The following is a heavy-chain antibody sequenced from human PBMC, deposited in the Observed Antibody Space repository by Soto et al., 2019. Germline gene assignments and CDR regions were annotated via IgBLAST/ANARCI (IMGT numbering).Heavy chain of an antibody. CDR3: VRVGLNRNYDFDF. Sequence: QVQLVQSGAEVKKPGASVKVSCKASGYTFNSYYIHWVRQAPGQGLEWMGWINPNSDVTGYAQSFQGCVPMTRDMSLTTAYMDLPRLRSDDTAVYYCVRVGLNRNYDFDFWGQGTLITVSS. V-gene: IGHV1-2*04. J-gene: IGHJ4*02. CDR2: INPNSDVT. CDR1: GYTFNSYY. D-gene: IGHD3-16*01.